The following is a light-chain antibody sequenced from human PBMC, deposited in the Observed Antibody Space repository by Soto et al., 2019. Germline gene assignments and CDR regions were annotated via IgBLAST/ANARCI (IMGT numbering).Light chain of an antibody. J-gene: IGKJ4*01. CDR1: QSVARF. Sequence: EIVLTQAPATLSLSPGERATLSCRASQSVARFVAWYQQKPGQAPRLLIYETSTRATGIPVRFSGSGSGTDFSLTISGLDPEDFALYYCQHRASWPISFGGGTKVEIK. V-gene: IGKV3-11*01. CDR2: ETS. CDR3: QHRASWPIS.